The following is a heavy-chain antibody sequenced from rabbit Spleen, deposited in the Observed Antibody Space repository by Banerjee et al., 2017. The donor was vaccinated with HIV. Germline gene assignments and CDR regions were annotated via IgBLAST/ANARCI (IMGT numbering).Heavy chain of an antibody. V-gene: IGHV1S40*01. CDR1: GFSFSSSYY. CDR2: IYTGSSGGT. D-gene: IGHD4-1*01. Sequence: QSLEESGGDLVKPGGTLTLTCTASGFSFSSSYYMCWVRQAPGKGLEWIACIYTGSSGGTWYASWAKGRFTISKASSTTVTLQMTSLTAADMATYFCARDGSGWGANFNLWGPGTLVTVS. CDR3: ARDGSGWGANFNL. J-gene: IGHJ4*01.